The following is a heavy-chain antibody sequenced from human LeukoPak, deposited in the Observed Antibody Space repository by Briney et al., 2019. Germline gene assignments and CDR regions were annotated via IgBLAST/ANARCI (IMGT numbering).Heavy chain of an antibody. D-gene: IGHD6-13*01. J-gene: IGHJ6*02. CDR1: GFSVSSNY. Sequence: GGSLRLSCAAAGFSVSSNYMSWVRQAPGKGLEWVANIKQDGSEKYYVDSVKGRFTISRDNAKNSLYLQMNSLRAEDTAVYYCARHRTWYSSSRRHYYYGMDVWGQGTTVTVSS. CDR3: ARHRTWYSSSRRHYYYGMDV. V-gene: IGHV3-7*01. CDR2: IKQDGSEK.